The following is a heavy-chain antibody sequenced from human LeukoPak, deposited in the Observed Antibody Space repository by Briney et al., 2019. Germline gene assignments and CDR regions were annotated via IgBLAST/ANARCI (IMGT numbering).Heavy chain of an antibody. CDR2: ISYDGSNK. CDR1: GFTFSSYA. J-gene: IGHJ4*02. V-gene: IGHV3-30*04. D-gene: IGHD3-22*01. Sequence: GGSLRLSCAASGFTFSSYAMHWVRQAPGKGLGWVAVISYDGSNKYYADSVKGRFTISRDNSKNTLYLQMNSLRAEDTAVYYCARDTYYYDSSGYYYPGGSDCWGQGTLVTVSS. CDR3: ARDTYYYDSSGYYYPGGSDC.